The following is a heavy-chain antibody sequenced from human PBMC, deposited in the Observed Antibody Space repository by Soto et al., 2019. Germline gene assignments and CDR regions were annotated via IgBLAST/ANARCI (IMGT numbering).Heavy chain of an antibody. J-gene: IGHJ4*02. V-gene: IGHV1-3*01. D-gene: IGHD3-22*01. CDR1: GYTFTSYG. CDR2: INPGNGNT. CDR3: ARGGYFDSSNYLAY. Sequence: GASVKVSCKASGYTFTSYGMNWVRQAPGRGLEWLGWINPGNGNTKYSQKFQGRVIIDRDTSASTAYMVLSSLRSENTAVYYCARGGYFDSSNYLAYWGPGTLVTVSS.